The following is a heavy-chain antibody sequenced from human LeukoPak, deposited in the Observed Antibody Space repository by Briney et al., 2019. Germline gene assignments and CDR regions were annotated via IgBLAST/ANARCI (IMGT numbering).Heavy chain of an antibody. CDR2: IIPIFGTA. Sequence: GASVNVSCKASGGTFSSYAISWVRQAPGQGLEWMGRIIPIFGTANYAQKFQGRVTITTDESTSTAYMELSSLRSEDTAVYYCARGRITMVRGSHYYYMDVWGKGTTVTVSS. V-gene: IGHV1-69*05. CDR1: GGTFSSYA. D-gene: IGHD3-10*01. CDR3: ARGRITMVRGSHYYYMDV. J-gene: IGHJ6*03.